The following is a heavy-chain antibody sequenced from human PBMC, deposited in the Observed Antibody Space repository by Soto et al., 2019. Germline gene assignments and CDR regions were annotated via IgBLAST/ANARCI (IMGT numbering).Heavy chain of an antibody. CDR1: GFTFSSYA. V-gene: IGHV3-64D*06. D-gene: IGHD6-19*01. CDR3: VKGEYSSGVYNWFGP. CDR2: ISSNGGST. J-gene: IGHJ5*02. Sequence: GGSLRLSCSASGFTFSSYAMHWVRQAPGKGLEYVSAISSNGGSTYYADSVKGRFTISRDNSKNTLYLQMSSLRAEDTAVYYWVKGEYSSGVYNWFGPRGQGTLVTVSS.